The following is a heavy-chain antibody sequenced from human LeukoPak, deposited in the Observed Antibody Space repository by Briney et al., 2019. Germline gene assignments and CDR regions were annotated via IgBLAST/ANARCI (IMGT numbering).Heavy chain of an antibody. CDR3: AGTYYYDSSGYYHYSL. Sequence: PSETLSLTCTVSGGSISSYYWSWIRQPAGKGLEWIGRIYTSGSTNYNPSLKSRATTSVDTSKNQFSLKLSSVTAADTAVYYCAGTYYYDSSGYYHYSLWGQGTLVTVSS. CDR2: IYTSGST. V-gene: IGHV4-4*07. J-gene: IGHJ4*02. D-gene: IGHD3-22*01. CDR1: GGSISSYY.